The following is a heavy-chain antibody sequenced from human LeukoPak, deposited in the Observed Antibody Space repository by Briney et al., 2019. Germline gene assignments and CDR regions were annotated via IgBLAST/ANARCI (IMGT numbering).Heavy chain of an antibody. CDR2: ISAYNGNT. CDR1: GYTFTSYG. CDR3: ARVASTVTWRQDFDY. J-gene: IGHJ4*02. D-gene: IGHD4-17*01. V-gene: IGHV1-18*01. Sequence: ASVKVSCKASGYTFTSYGISWVRQAPGQGLEWMGWISAYNGNTNYAQKLQGRVTMTTDTSTSTAYMELRSLRSDDTAVYYCARVASTVTWRQDFDYWGQGTLVTVSS.